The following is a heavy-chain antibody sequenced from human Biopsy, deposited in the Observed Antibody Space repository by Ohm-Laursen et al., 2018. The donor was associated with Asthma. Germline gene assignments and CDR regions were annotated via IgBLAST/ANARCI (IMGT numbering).Heavy chain of an antibody. CDR2: ISSSSSTI. CDR3: ARPRWGPYGY. CDR1: GFTFSSYS. D-gene: IGHD4-17*01. V-gene: IGHV3-48*02. J-gene: IGHJ4*02. Sequence: SFRLSCAAPGFTFSSYSMNWVRQAPGKGLEWVSYISSSSSTIYYADSAKGRFTISRDNAKNSLYLQMNSLRDEDTAVYYCARPRWGPYGYWGQGTLVTVSS.